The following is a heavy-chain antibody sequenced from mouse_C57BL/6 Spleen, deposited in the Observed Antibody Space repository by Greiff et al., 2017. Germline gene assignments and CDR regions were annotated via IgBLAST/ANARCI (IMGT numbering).Heavy chain of an antibody. CDR3: ASTVKGAYFDY. D-gene: IGHD1-1*01. J-gene: IGHJ2*01. CDR1: GFTFSDYG. V-gene: IGHV5-17*01. CDR2: ISSGSSTI. Sequence: EVQRVESGGGLVKPGGSLKLSCAASGFTFSDYGMHWVRRAPEKGLEWVAYISSGSSTIYYADTVKGRFTISRDNAKNTLFLQMTSLRSEDTAMYYCASTVKGAYFDYWGQGTTLTVSS.